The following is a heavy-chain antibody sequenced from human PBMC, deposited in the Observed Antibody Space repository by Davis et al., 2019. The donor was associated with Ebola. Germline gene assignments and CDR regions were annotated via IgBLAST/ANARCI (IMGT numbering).Heavy chain of an antibody. CDR1: GYTFTSYD. Sequence: ASVKVSCKASGYTFTSYDINWVRQATGQGLEWMGWMNPNSGNTGYAQKFQGRVTMTRNTSISTAYMELSSLRSEDTAVYYCARDGPYDYVWGSYRYSKAFDIWGQGTMVTVSS. V-gene: IGHV1-8*01. CDR3: ARDGPYDYVWGSYRYSKAFDI. CDR2: MNPNSGNT. D-gene: IGHD3-16*02. J-gene: IGHJ3*02.